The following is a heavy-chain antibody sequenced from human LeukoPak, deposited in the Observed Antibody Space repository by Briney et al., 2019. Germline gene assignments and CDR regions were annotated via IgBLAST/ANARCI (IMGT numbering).Heavy chain of an antibody. V-gene: IGHV4-4*07. Sequence: PSETLSLTCTVSGGSISSYYWSWIRQPAGKGLEWIGRIYTSGTTHYDPSLKSRVTMSVDTSKNQFSLKLSSVTAADTAVYYCARLSTVTTSFDYWGQGTLVTVSS. D-gene: IGHD4-17*01. CDR2: IYTSGTT. CDR1: GGSISSYY. J-gene: IGHJ4*02. CDR3: ARLSTVTTSFDY.